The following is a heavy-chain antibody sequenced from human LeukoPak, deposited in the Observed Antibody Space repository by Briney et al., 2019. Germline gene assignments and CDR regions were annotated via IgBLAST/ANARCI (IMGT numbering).Heavy chain of an antibody. CDR2: LWYDGSNK. CDR1: GFTFSIYG. Sequence: XGRSLRLSCAASGFTFSIYGMHWVRPAPGKGLEWVAVLWYDGSNKYYADSVRGRFTIYRDNSKNKLYLQMNGLRAEDTAVYYCARDGRYCSGGSCSAGDYWGQGTLVTVSS. J-gene: IGHJ4*02. V-gene: IGHV3-33*01. D-gene: IGHD2-15*01. CDR3: ARDGRYCSGGSCSAGDY.